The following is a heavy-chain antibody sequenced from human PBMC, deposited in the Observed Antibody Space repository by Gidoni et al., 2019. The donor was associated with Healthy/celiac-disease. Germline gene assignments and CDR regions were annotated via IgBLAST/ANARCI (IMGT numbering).Heavy chain of an antibody. CDR2: ISSSSSTI. CDR1: GFTFSSYS. CDR3: ARDRGTVTTDHAFDI. D-gene: IGHD4-17*01. Sequence: EVQLVESGGGLVQPGGSLRLSCAASGFTFSSYSMNWVRQAPGKGLEWVSYISSSSSTIYYADSVKGRFTISRDNAKNSLYLQMNSLRDEDTAVYYCARDRGTVTTDHAFDIWGQGTMVTVSS. J-gene: IGHJ3*02. V-gene: IGHV3-48*02.